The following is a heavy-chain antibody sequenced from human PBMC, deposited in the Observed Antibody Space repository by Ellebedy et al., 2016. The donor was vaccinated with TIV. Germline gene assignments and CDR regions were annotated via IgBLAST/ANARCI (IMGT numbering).Heavy chain of an antibody. CDR2: IYYSGST. J-gene: IGHJ4*02. V-gene: IGHV4-59*01. CDR1: GGSISSYY. Sequence: MPSETLSLTCTVSGGSISSYYWSWIRQPPGKGLEWIGYIYYSGSTDYNPSLKSRVTISVDTSKNQFSLKLSSVTAADTAVYYCASESGVSSGYSLDYWGQGTLVTVSS. D-gene: IGHD3-22*01. CDR3: ASESGVSSGYSLDY.